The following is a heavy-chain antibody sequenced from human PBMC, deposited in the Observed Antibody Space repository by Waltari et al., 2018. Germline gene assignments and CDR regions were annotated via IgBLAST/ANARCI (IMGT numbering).Heavy chain of an antibody. Sequence: EVQLVESGGGLVKPGGSLRLSCSATEFIFSGYTMTWVSQAPGKGLEWVSSISSTADYIYYADSVRGRFTISRDNTRNSLFLQRNSLGAHDSAVYFCASGSGHCSGGRCYAYWGQGTLVTVSS. J-gene: IGHJ4*02. CDR1: EFIFSGYT. CDR2: ISSTADYI. D-gene: IGHD2-15*01. CDR3: ASGSGHCSGGRCYAY. V-gene: IGHV3-21*01.